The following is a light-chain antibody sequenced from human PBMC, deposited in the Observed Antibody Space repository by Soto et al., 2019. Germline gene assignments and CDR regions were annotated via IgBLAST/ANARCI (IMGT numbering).Light chain of an antibody. Sequence: EIVLTQSPGTLSLSPGERATLSCRASQSVSSSYLAWYQQKPGQAPGLLIYGASSRATGIPDRFSGSGSGTDFTLTISSLEPEDFAVYYCQQYGSSPQYTFGQGTKLEIK. J-gene: IGKJ2*01. CDR2: GAS. V-gene: IGKV3-20*01. CDR1: QSVSSSY. CDR3: QQYGSSPQYT.